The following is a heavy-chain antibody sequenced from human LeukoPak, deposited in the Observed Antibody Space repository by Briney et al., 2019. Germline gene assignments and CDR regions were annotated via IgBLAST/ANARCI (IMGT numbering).Heavy chain of an antibody. CDR1: GFTFTSSA. CDR2: IVVGSGNT. CDR3: AADPDSSGWYGGGDY. J-gene: IGHJ4*02. Sequence: SVKVSCKASGFTFTSSAMQWVRQARGQRLEWIGWIVVGSGNTNYAQKFQERFTITRDMSTSTGYMELSSLRSEDTAVYYCAADPDSSGWYGGGDYWGQGTLVTVSS. D-gene: IGHD6-19*01. V-gene: IGHV1-58*02.